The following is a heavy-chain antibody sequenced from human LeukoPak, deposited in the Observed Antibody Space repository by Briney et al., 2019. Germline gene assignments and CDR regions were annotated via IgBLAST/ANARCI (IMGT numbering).Heavy chain of an antibody. D-gene: IGHD5-18*01. CDR2: IYSGGST. CDR3: AKEYSYGYYFDY. V-gene: IGHV3-66*01. CDR1: EFSVGSNY. Sequence: GGSLRLSCAASEFSVGSNYMTWVRQAPGKGLEWVSLIYSGGSTYYADSVKGRFTISRDNSKNTLYLQMNSLRAEDTAVYYCAKEYSYGYYFDYWGQGTLVTVSS. J-gene: IGHJ4*02.